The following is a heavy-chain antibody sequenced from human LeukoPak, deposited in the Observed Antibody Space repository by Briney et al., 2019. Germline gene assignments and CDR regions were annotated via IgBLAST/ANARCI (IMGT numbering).Heavy chain of an antibody. CDR2: ISSSSSYT. V-gene: IGHV3-21*04. Sequence: PGGSLRLSCAASGFTFSSYSMNWVRQAPGKGLEWVSFISSSSSYTYYADSVKGRFTISRDNSKNTLYLQMNSLRADDTAVYYCAGGTYSSGWYEPYFDYWGQGTLVTVSS. CDR3: AGGTYSSGWYEPYFDY. CDR1: GFTFSSYS. J-gene: IGHJ4*02. D-gene: IGHD6-19*01.